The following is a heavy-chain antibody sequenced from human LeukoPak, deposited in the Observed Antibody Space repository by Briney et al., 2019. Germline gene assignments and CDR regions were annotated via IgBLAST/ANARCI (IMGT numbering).Heavy chain of an antibody. CDR1: GGSISSSSYY. CDR2: MFYSGST. J-gene: IGHJ4*02. Sequence: PSETLSLTCTVSGGSISSSSYYWGWIRQPPGKGLEWIGSMFYSGSTYYNPSLKGRVTISVDTSKNQFSLKLSSVTAADTAVYYCARELDYWGQGTLVTVSS. CDR3: ARELDY. V-gene: IGHV4-39*07.